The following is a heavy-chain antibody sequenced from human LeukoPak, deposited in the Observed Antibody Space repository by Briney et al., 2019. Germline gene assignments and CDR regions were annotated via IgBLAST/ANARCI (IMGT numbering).Heavy chain of an antibody. Sequence: KPSETLSLTCAVYGGSFSGYYWSWIRQPPGKGLEWIGEINHSGSTNYNPSLKSRVTTSVDTSKNQFSLKLSSVTAADTAVYYCARNVGYSSSWYRRGFDYWGQGTLVTVSS. D-gene: IGHD6-13*01. V-gene: IGHV4-34*01. CDR2: INHSGST. J-gene: IGHJ4*02. CDR1: GGSFSGYY. CDR3: ARNVGYSSSWYRRGFDY.